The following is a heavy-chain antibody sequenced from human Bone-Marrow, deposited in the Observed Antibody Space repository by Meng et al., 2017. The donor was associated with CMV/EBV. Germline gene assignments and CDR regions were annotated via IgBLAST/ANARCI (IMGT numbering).Heavy chain of an antibody. Sequence: SETLSLTCTVSGGSISSYYWSWIRQPPGKGLEWIGYIYYSGSTNYNPSLKSRVTISVDTSKNQFSLKLSSVTAADTAVYYGARSGGYDFWSGYPQRWDGMDVWGQGTTVTVSS. J-gene: IGHJ6*02. D-gene: IGHD3-3*01. V-gene: IGHV4-59*01. CDR2: IYYSGST. CDR1: GGSISSYY. CDR3: ARSGGYDFWSGYPQRWDGMDV.